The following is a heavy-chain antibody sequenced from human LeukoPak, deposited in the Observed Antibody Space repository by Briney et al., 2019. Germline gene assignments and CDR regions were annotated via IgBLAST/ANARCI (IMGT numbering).Heavy chain of an antibody. CDR2: MWVWNDGSNE. Sequence: GRSLRLSCTASGFTFSNYGMHWVRQAPGKGLEWVAVMWVWNDGSNEYYADSVKGRFTIARDNSKNTLYLQMVSLRAEDTADYYCARDRFPHDDAHYGMDVWGQGTTVTVSS. D-gene: IGHD3-16*01. CDR1: GFTFSNYG. J-gene: IGHJ6*02. V-gene: IGHV3-33*01. CDR3: ARDRFPHDDAHYGMDV.